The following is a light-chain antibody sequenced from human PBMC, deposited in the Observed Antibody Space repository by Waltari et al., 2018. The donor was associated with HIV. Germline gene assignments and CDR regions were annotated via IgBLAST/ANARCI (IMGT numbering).Light chain of an antibody. Sequence: QSALTQPPSASGSPGQSVTISCTGTSSDIGGYNYVSWYQQYPGKAPKVMIHEVNKRPSGAPDRFSGSKSGNTASLTVSGLQAEDEAYYYCSSYAGSNSWVFGGGTKLTVL. CDR1: SSDIGGYNY. CDR2: EVN. CDR3: SSYAGSNSWV. J-gene: IGLJ3*02. V-gene: IGLV2-8*01.